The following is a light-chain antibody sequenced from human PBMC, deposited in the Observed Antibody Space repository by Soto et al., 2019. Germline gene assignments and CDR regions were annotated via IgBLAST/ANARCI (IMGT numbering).Light chain of an antibody. J-gene: IGKJ4*01. CDR1: QGISTY. V-gene: IGKV1-9*01. CDR3: QQLNAYPLT. CDR2: AAS. Sequence: DIQLTQSPSLLSASVGDRVTITCRASQGISTYLAWYQQTSGKAPKLLISAASTLQRGVSSRFSGSGSGTQFTLTISSLQPEDFATYYCQQLNAYPLTFGGGTRVEIK.